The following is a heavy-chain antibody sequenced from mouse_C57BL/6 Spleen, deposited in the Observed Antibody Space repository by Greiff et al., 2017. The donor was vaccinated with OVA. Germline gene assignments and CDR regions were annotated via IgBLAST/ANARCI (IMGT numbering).Heavy chain of an antibody. CDR1: GFSLTSYG. CDR3: ASDRYDYDEEGYAMDY. J-gene: IGHJ4*01. Sequence: VQLQESGPGLVAPSQSLSITCTVSGFSLTSYGVDWVRQSPGKGLEWLGVIWGVGSTNYNSALKSRLSISKDNSKSQVFLKMNSLQTDDTAMYYCASDRYDYDEEGYAMDYWGQGTSVTVSS. V-gene: IGHV2-6*01. CDR2: IWGVGST. D-gene: IGHD2-4*01.